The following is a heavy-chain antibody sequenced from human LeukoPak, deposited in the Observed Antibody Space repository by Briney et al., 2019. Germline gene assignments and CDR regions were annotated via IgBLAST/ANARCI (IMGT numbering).Heavy chain of an antibody. D-gene: IGHD3-3*01. CDR2: INWNGGST. V-gene: IGHV3-20*01. CDR3: ARDLGSGFWSGYPDY. J-gene: IGHJ4*02. Sequence: GGSLRLSCAASGFTFDDYGMSWVRQAPGKGLEWVSGINWNGGSTGYADSVKGRFTISRDNAKNSLYLQMNSLRAEDTALYHCARDLGSGFWSGYPDYWGQGTLVTVSS. CDR1: GFTFDDYG.